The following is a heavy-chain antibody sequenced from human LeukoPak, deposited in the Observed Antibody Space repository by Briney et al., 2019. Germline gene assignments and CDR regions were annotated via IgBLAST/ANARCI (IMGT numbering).Heavy chain of an antibody. CDR2: LSRDSTAT. D-gene: IGHD5-18*01. CDR3: AKESPYTSPRNYYFDY. J-gene: IGHJ4*02. Sequence: GGSLRLSCTASGFTFSSFAMSWVRQAPGKGPEWVSALSRDSTATYYADSVKGRFTISRDDSKSTLFLQMNSLRAEDTAIYYCAKESPYTSPRNYYFDYWGQGTLVTVSS. V-gene: IGHV3-23*01. CDR1: GFTFSSFA.